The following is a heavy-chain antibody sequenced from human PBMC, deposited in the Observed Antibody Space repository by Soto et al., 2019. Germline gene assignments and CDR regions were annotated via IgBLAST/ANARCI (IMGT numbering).Heavy chain of an antibody. CDR2: IDWADEK. CDR3: SHRQSYYYDSSGYYPYFDY. CDR1: GFSLTPRGMC. J-gene: IGHJ4*02. D-gene: IGHD3-22*01. Sequence: SGPTLVNPTQTLTLTCTFSGFSLTPRGMCVSWIRQPPGKALEWLALIDWADEKDYSTSLKTRLTISKDTSKNQVVLTMTNVDPVDTATYYCSHRQSYYYDSSGYYPYFDYWGQGTLVTVSS. V-gene: IGHV2-70*12.